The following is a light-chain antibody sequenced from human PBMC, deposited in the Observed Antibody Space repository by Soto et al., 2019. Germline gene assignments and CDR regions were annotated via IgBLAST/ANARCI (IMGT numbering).Light chain of an antibody. V-gene: IGKV1-39*01. Sequence: DIQMTQSTSSLSASVGDRVTITCQASQDIKNYLNWYQQKPGKAPKLLIYAASSLQSGVPARFSGSGSGTDFTLTISSLEPEDFGVYYCQQRSNWPPVTFGGGTKVDI. CDR3: QQRSNWPPVT. CDR2: AAS. J-gene: IGKJ4*01. CDR1: QDIKNY.